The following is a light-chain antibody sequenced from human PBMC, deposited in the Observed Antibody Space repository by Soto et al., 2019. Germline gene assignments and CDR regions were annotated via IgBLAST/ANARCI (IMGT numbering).Light chain of an antibody. CDR3: SSYTSSSTDVL. Sequence: QSALTQPASVSGSPGQSITISCTGTSSDIGSSNYVSWYQRHPGKAPKLMIYEVSNRPSGVSNRFSGSKSGNTASLTISGLQAEDEADYSCSSYTSSSTDVLFGGGTKLTVL. V-gene: IGLV2-14*01. CDR2: EVS. CDR1: SSDIGSSNY. J-gene: IGLJ2*01.